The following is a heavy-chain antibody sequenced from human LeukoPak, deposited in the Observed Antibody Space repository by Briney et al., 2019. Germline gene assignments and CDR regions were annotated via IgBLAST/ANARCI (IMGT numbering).Heavy chain of an antibody. CDR1: GYTFTSYG. J-gene: IGHJ4*02. D-gene: IGHD3-9*01. CDR3: ARGSLLRYFDWLFSDY. Sequence: ASVKVSCKASGYTFTSYGISWVRQAPGQGLEWMGWTSVYNGNTNYAQKLQGRVTMTTDTSTSTAYMELSRLRSDDTAVYYCARGSLLRYFDWLFSDYWGQGTLVTVSS. CDR2: TSVYNGNT. V-gene: IGHV1-18*01.